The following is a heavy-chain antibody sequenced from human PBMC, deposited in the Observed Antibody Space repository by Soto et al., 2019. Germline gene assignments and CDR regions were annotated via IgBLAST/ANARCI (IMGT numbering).Heavy chain of an antibody. CDR3: ARGGIPHWAYFYYMDV. J-gene: IGHJ6*03. Sequence: QVQLQQWGAGLLKPSETLSLTCVVSGGSLSDYFWSWIRQPPGMALEWIGEINHLGSINYNPSLKSRFTMSVDTSKNQFSLTLNSVTAAETATYYCARGGIPHWAYFYYMDVWDRGTTVTVSS. D-gene: IGHD2-2*02. CDR2: INHLGSI. V-gene: IGHV4-34*01. CDR1: GGSLSDYF.